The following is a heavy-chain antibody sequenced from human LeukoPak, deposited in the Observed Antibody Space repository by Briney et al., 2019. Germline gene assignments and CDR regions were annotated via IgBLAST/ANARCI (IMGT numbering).Heavy chain of an antibody. J-gene: IGHJ4*02. D-gene: IGHD2-2*01. Sequence: ASVKVSCKASGYTFTNYDINWVRQATGQGLEWMGWMNPNNGNAGYAQKFQDKVTMTRDTSISTAYMELSSLRSEDTAVYYCAGGRTDIVVVPATLRNYYFDYWGQGTLVTVSS. CDR1: GYTFTNYD. V-gene: IGHV1-8*01. CDR3: AGGRTDIVVVPATLRNYYFDY. CDR2: MNPNNGNA.